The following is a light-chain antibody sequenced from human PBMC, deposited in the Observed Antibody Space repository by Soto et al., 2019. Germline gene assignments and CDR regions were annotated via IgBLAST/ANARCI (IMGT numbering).Light chain of an antibody. CDR2: DDG. J-gene: IGLJ2*01. CDR1: NIGSKN. Sequence: SYELTQPPSVSVAPGQTARITCGGNNIGSKNVHWYQQKPGQAPVLVVYDDGDRPSGIPDRFSGSNSGNTATLTISRVEAGDEADYYCQVWDSSSDHHLFGGGTKLTVL. CDR3: QVWDSSSDHHL. V-gene: IGLV3-21*02.